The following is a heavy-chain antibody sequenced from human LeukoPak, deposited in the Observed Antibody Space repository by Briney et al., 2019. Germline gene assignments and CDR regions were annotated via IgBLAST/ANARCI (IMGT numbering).Heavy chain of an antibody. J-gene: IGHJ4*02. V-gene: IGHV3-21*01. Sequence: GGSLRLSCGASGFTFSSYSMNWVRQAPGKGLEWVSSISSSSSYIYYADSVKGRFTISRDNAKNSLYLQMNSLRAEDTAVYYCARDSRSDGSGIDYWGQGTLVTVSS. D-gene: IGHD6-19*01. CDR2: ISSSSSYI. CDR3: ARDSRSDGSGIDY. CDR1: GFTFSSYS.